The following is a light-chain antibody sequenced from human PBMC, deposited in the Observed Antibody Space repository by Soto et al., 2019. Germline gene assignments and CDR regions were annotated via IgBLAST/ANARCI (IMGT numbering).Light chain of an antibody. CDR3: QQYDNLPWT. V-gene: IGKV1-33*01. CDR1: QDISNY. CDR2: DAS. Sequence: DIPMTQSPPSLSASVGDRVTITCQASQDISNYLNWYQQKPGKAPKLLIYDASNLETGVPSRFSGSGSGTDFTFTISSLQPEDIATYYCQQYDNLPWTFGQGTKVEIK. J-gene: IGKJ1*01.